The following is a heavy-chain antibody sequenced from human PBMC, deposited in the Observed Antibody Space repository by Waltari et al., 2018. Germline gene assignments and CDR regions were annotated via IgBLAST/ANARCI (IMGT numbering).Heavy chain of an antibody. CDR2: IYHSGST. CDR3: ASLSIAARLPFDY. D-gene: IGHD6-6*01. Sequence: EWIGYIYHSGSTYYNPSLKSRVTISVDRSKNQFSLKLSSVTAADTAVYYCASLSIAARLPFDYWGQGTLVTVSS. J-gene: IGHJ4*02. V-gene: IGHV4-30-2*01.